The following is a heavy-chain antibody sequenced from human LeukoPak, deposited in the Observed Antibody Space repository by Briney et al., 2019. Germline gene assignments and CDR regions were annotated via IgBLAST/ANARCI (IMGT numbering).Heavy chain of an antibody. Sequence: PGGSLRLSCAASGFTFSDYYMRWIRQAPGKGLEWVSYISSSGSTIYYADSVKGRFTISRDNAKNSLYLQMNSLRAEDTAVYYCARLSSGYYSRPVDYWGQGTLVTVSS. J-gene: IGHJ4*02. CDR2: ISSSGSTI. CDR1: GFTFSDYY. CDR3: ARLSSGYYSRPVDY. D-gene: IGHD3-22*01. V-gene: IGHV3-11*04.